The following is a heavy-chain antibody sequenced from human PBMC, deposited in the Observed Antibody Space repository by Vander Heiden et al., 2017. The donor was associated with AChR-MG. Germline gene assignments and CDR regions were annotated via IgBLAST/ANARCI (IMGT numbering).Heavy chain of an antibody. CDR3: AREPTRPRTARRLWGWFDP. Sequence: QVQLQESGPGLVKPSQTLSLTCTVSGGSISSGGYYWTWIRQHPGKGMGWIGYIYYSGSTYYNPSLKSRITISVNTSKNQFSLKQRSVTAASAAVYYGAREPTRPRTARRLWGWFDPWGQGTLVTVSS. J-gene: IGHJ5*02. D-gene: IGHD6-6*01. V-gene: IGHV4-31*03. CDR2: IYYSGST. CDR1: GGSISSGGYY.